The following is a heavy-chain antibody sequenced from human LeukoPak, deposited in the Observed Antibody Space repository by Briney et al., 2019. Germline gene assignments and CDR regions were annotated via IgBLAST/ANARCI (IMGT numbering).Heavy chain of an antibody. CDR3: ARHPEPGYCSSTSCHESYLDY. Sequence: GGSLRLSCAASGFTFSSCAMSWVRQAPGKGLEWVSAISGSGGRPYYADSVKGRFTISRDNSKNTLYLQMNSLRAEDTAVYYCARHPEPGYCSSTSCHESYLDYWGQGTLVTVSS. V-gene: IGHV3-23*01. J-gene: IGHJ4*02. CDR2: ISGSGGRP. D-gene: IGHD2-2*01. CDR1: GFTFSSCA.